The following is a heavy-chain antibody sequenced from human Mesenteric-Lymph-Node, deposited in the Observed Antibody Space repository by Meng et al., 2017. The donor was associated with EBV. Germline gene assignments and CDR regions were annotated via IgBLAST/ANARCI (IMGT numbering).Heavy chain of an antibody. Sequence: QVQLQQGGAGLLKPSETLSLTCTVSGGSISSTTYYWGWIRQPPGKALEWIGSFYYTGSVYYNPSLKSRVTISVDTSTNKLSLKLSSVTAADTAVYYCTKHYLVIAGRVDHWGQGTLVTVSS. J-gene: IGHJ4*02. D-gene: IGHD2/OR15-2a*01. CDR3: TKHYLVIAGRVDH. CDR1: GGSISSTTYY. V-gene: IGHV4-39*01. CDR2: FYYTGSV.